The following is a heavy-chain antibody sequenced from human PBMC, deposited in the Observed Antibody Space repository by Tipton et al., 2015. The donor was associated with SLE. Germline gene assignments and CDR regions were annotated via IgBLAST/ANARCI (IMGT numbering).Heavy chain of an antibody. CDR3: ARGLGAFDI. J-gene: IGHJ3*02. V-gene: IGHV4-38-2*01. CDR2: IYHSGGT. CDR1: GYSISSGYY. D-gene: IGHD7-27*01. Sequence: GLVKPSETLSLTCGVSGYSISSGYYWGWIRQPPGKGLEWIGSIYHSGGTYYNPSLKSRVTISVDTSNNQFSLKLSSVTAADTAVYYCARGLGAFDIWGQGTMVTVSS.